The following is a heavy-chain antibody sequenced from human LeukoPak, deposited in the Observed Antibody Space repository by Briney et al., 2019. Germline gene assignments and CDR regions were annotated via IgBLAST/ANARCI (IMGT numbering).Heavy chain of an antibody. J-gene: IGHJ5*02. Sequence: ASVKVSCKASGYTFSGYYLHWVRQAPGQGLEWMGWINPNSGGTNSAQKFQGRVTMTRDTSIITAYMELRSLRSDDTAVYYCARDQLSRADYGDYVNWFDPWGQGTLVTVSS. CDR3: ARDQLSRADYGDYVNWFDP. V-gene: IGHV1-2*02. D-gene: IGHD4-17*01. CDR1: GYTFSGYY. CDR2: INPNSGGT.